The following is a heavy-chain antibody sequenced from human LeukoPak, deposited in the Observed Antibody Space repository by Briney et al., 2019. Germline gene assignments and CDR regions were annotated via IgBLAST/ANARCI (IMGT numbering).Heavy chain of an antibody. Sequence: KASETLSLTCTVSVCSINRYYWSWIRQPPGKGLEGIGYIYSSGSTNYNPSLNSRVTISVDTSKNQSSLKLSSVTAADTAVYYCARRHDSSGYYYFDYWGKGTLVSVSS. CDR1: VCSINRYY. J-gene: IGHJ4*02. D-gene: IGHD3-22*01. CDR2: IYSSGST. V-gene: IGHV4-59*08. CDR3: ARRHDSSGYYYFDY.